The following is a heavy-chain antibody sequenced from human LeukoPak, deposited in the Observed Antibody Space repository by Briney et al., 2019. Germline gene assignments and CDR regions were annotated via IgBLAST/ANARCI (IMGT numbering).Heavy chain of an antibody. CDR1: GYTFSGTGWY. D-gene: IGHD6-13*01. Sequence: DSVKVSCKASGYTFSGTGWYLYWLRQAPGQGLEWLGWMDPNSDTSGYAQKFQGRVTMTRNTSINTAYMELSSLRSDDTAVYYCARVLSSSWYGGGYLDLWGRGTQVTVSS. CDR3: ARVLSSSWYGGGYLDL. V-gene: IGHV1-8*02. J-gene: IGHJ2*01. CDR2: MDPNSDTS.